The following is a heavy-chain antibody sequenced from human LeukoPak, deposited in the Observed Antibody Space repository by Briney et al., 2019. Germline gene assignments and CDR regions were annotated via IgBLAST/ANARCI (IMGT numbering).Heavy chain of an antibody. CDR2: IYYSGST. D-gene: IGHD4-17*01. CDR1: GFTFSSFE. Sequence: GSLRLSCSASGFTFSSFEMDWVRQPPGKGLEWIGYIYYSGSTNYNPSLKSRVTISVDTSKNQFSLKLSSVTAADTAVYYCASFTVTTGMDYWGQGTLVTVSS. CDR3: ASFTVTTGMDY. J-gene: IGHJ4*02. V-gene: IGHV4-59*08.